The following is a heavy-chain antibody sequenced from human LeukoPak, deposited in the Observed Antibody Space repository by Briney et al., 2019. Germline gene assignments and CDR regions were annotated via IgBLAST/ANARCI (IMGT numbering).Heavy chain of an antibody. CDR1: GYSITTYW. Sequence: GESLKISCQGSGYSITTYWIGWVRQKPGKGLEWLGSICPGDSDTTYNPSFQGQVTISVDKSISTAYLQWSSLRASDTAMYYCTTMRELEFEEYYFDSWGQGTLVTVSS. D-gene: IGHD1-1*01. V-gene: IGHV5-51*01. CDR2: ICPGDSDT. CDR3: TTMRELEFEEYYFDS. J-gene: IGHJ4*02.